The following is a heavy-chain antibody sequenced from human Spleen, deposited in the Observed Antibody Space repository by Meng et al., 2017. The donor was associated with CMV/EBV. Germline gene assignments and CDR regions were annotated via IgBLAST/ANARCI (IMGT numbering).Heavy chain of an antibody. Sequence: SGYSFTSYGISWVRQAPGQGPEWMGWTSAYNGNTIYAQKFQGRVTMTTDTSRSTAYLELRSLTSDDTAVYYCARVQQLIPAEYFQHWGPGTLVTVSS. CDR2: TSAYNGNT. CDR3: ARVQQLIPAEYFQH. D-gene: IGHD6-13*01. CDR1: GYSFTSYG. J-gene: IGHJ1*01. V-gene: IGHV1-18*01.